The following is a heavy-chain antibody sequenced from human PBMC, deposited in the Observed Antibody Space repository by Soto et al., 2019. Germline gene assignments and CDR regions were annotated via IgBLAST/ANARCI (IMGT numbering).Heavy chain of an antibody. CDR2: IYYSGST. V-gene: IGHV4-59*01. Sequence: SETLSLTCTVSGGSISSYYWSWIRQRPGKGLEWIGYIYYSGSTNYNPSLKSRVTISVDTSKNQFSLKLSSVTAADTAVYYCARDPIGYGGWFDPWGQGTLVTVSS. CDR3: ARDPIGYGGWFDP. D-gene: IGHD5-12*01. CDR1: GGSISSYY. J-gene: IGHJ5*02.